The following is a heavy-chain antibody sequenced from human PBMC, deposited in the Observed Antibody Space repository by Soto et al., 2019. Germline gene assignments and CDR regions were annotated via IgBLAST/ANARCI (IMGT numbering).Heavy chain of an antibody. CDR3: ARGFQTYYDFWSGYPYDAFDI. D-gene: IGHD3-3*01. CDR1: GGSISSYY. Sequence: PSETLSLICTVPGGSISSYYWSWIRPPPGKGLEWIGYIYYSGSTNYNPSLKSRVTISVDTSKNQFSLKLSSVPAADTAVYYCARGFQTYYDFWSGYPYDAFDIWGQGTMVTVSS. J-gene: IGHJ3*02. CDR2: IYYSGST. V-gene: IGHV4-59*01.